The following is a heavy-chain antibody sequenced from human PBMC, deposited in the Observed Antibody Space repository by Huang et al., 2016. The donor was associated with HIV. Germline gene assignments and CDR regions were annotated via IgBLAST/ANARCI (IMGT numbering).Heavy chain of an antibody. CDR2: ISAYSGDT. V-gene: IGHV1-18*01. Sequence: QIQLMQSGPELKQSGASVKVSCKASGYTFTSYGITWVRQAPGQGPEWMGWISAYSGDTENAQKFQGRVTLTTDTSTNIANMELRSLRSDDTAKYYCARDPKYHRIGYYRQRRGIDIWGQGTMVIVSS. CDR3: ARDPKYHRIGYYRQRRGIDI. D-gene: IGHD3-22*01. CDR1: GYTFTSYG. J-gene: IGHJ3*02.